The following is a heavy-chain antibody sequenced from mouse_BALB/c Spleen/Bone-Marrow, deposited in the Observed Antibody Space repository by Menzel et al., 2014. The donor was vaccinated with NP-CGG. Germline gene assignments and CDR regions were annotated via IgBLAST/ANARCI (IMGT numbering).Heavy chain of an antibody. D-gene: IGHD1-2*01. CDR2: INPNNGGT. J-gene: IGHJ4*01. CDR3: ARRYYGPYVMDN. CDR1: GYTFTEYT. Sequence: VQLQQSGPELVKPGASVKISCKTSGYTFTEYTMHWVKQSQGKSLEWIGGINPNNGGTSYNQRFEGKATLTVDKSSSTAYMELRSLTSEDSAVYYCARRYYGPYVMDNWGQGTSVTVSS. V-gene: IGHV1-18*01.